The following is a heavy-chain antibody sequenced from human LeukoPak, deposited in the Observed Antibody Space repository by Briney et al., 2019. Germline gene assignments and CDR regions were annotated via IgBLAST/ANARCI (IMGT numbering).Heavy chain of an antibody. CDR1: GYTFTTYG. V-gene: IGHV1-18*01. J-gene: IGHJ4*02. D-gene: IGHD3-22*01. CDR2: ISAYNDNT. Sequence: EASVKVSCKASGYTFTTYGISWVRQAPGQGLEWMAWISAYNDNTNYAQKLQGRVTMTTDTSTSTAYMELRSLRSGDTAVYYCARQITMTSRLGFDYWGQGTLVTVPS. CDR3: ARQITMTSRLGFDY.